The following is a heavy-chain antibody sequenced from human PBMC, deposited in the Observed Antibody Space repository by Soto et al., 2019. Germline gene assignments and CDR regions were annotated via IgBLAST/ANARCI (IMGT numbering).Heavy chain of an antibody. D-gene: IGHD2-15*01. CDR1: GGSISSYY. CDR3: ARGDYCSGGSCYSGGQDRFDY. V-gene: IGHV4-59*01. Sequence: SETLSLTCTVSGGSISSYYWSWIRQPPGKGLEWIGYIYYSGSTNYNPSLKSRVTISVDTSKNQFSLKLSSVTAADTAVYYCARGDYCSGGSCYSGGQDRFDYWGQGTLVTVSS. J-gene: IGHJ4*02. CDR2: IYYSGST.